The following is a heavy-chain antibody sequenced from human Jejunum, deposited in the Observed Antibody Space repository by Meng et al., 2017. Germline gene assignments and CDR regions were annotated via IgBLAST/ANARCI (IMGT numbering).Heavy chain of an antibody. V-gene: IGHV3-23*04. CDR2: IGSSGSNT. D-gene: IGHD1-14*01. Sequence: EGTLVESGGGLVQPGGSLRLSCAASGFSFSTYAMTWVRQAPGKGPEWVSAIGSSGSNTYYADSVQGRFTITRDNSKNTLYLQMNTLRAEDTAVYYCARTYHLPQNWGQGTLVTVSS. J-gene: IGHJ4*02. CDR1: GFSFSTYA. CDR3: ARTYHLPQN.